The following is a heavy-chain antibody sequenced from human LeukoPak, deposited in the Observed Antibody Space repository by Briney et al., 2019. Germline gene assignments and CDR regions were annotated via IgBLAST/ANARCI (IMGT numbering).Heavy chain of an antibody. J-gene: IGHJ6*02. CDR3: AATTVTRYYYYYYGMDV. D-gene: IGHD4-17*01. CDR1: GFTFDDYG. V-gene: IGHV3-20*04. CDR2: INWNGGST. Sequence: PGGSLRLSCAASGFTFDDYGMSWVRQAPGQGLEWVSGINWNGGSTGYADSVKGRFTISRDNAKNSLYLQMNSLRAEDTALYYCAATTVTRYYYYYYGMDVWGQGTTVTVSS.